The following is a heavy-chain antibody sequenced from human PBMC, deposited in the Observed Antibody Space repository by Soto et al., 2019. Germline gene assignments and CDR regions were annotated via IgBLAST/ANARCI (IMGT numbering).Heavy chain of an antibody. CDR1: GFRFSSYG. CDR3: AKDPRGNGDVTHYYNGMDV. V-gene: IGHV3-30*18. CDR2: ISDDGRNT. D-gene: IGHD4-17*01. Sequence: QAQLVESGGGVVQPGRSLRLSCGVSGFRFSSYGVHWVRQAPGKGLEWVALISDDGRNTFYPDSVKGRFSISRDNSKNTVYLQMNSLRAEDTAVYYCAKDPRGNGDVTHYYNGMDVWGQGTTVTVSS. J-gene: IGHJ6*02.